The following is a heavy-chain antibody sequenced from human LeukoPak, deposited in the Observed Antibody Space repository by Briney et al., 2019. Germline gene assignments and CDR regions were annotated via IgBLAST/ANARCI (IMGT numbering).Heavy chain of an antibody. V-gene: IGHV1-8*03. D-gene: IGHD2-2*01. CDR2: MNPNSGNT. J-gene: IGHJ4*02. CDR3: ARGRRTYQLPRLFDY. Sequence: ASVKVSCKASGYTFTSYDINWVRQATGQGLEWMGWMNPNSGNTGYAQKFQGRVTITRNTSICTAYMELSSLRSEDTAVYYCARGRRTYQLPRLFDYWGQGTLVTVSS. CDR1: GYTFTSYD.